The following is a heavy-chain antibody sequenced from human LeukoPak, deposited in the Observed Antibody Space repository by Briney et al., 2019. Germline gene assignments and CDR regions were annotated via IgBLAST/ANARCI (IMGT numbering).Heavy chain of an antibody. CDR3: ARDLIVVVNPKPEYFQH. Sequence: GASVKVSCKASGYSFTAYYIHWVRQAPGQGLEWMGWINPNSGGTNYAQKFQGRVTMTRDMSISTVYMELSRLRSDDTVVYYCARDLIVVVNPKPEYFQHWGQGTLVTVSS. D-gene: IGHD3-22*01. CDR1: GYSFTAYY. V-gene: IGHV1-2*02. J-gene: IGHJ1*01. CDR2: INPNSGGT.